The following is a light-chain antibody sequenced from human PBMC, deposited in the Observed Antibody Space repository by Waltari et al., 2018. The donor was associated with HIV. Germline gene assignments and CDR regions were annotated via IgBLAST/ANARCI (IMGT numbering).Light chain of an antibody. V-gene: IGKV1-27*01. J-gene: IGKJ1*01. Sequence: DIQMTQSPSSLSASVGDRVTITCRATPGISNFLAWYHQKPGNVPKLLMYAESTLQSGVTSRFSGGGSGTDFTLTINSLQPDDVATYYCQNYNTVPWTFGQGTKVEVK. CDR1: PGISNF. CDR2: AES. CDR3: QNYNTVPWT.